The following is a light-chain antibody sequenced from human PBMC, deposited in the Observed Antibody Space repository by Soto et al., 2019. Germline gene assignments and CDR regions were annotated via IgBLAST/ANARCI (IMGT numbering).Light chain of an antibody. CDR2: DTS. Sequence: EIVMTQSPATLSVSPGEGAPLFCRASQGIGDTLAWYQQKPGQTPRLLIYDTSIRAAGVPARFSGSRSGAEFTLTISSLQSEDFAVYYCQHYVTWPLTFGGGTKVESK. V-gene: IGKV3-15*01. J-gene: IGKJ4*01. CDR1: QGIGDT. CDR3: QHYVTWPLT.